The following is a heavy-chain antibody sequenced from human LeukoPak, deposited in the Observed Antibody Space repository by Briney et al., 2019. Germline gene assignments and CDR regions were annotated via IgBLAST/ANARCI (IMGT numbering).Heavy chain of an antibody. V-gene: IGHV3-30*03. CDR2: ISYDGRNK. CDR3: ARGQRAHVEWSSYMDV. Sequence: GGSLRLSCAASGFTFSSYWMHWVRQAPGKGLEWMSVISYDGRNKYFADSVKGRFTLSRDNSKNTLYLQMNNLRAEDTAVYYCARGQRAHVEWSSYMDVWGKGTTVTVSS. CDR1: GFTFSSYW. D-gene: IGHD3-3*01. J-gene: IGHJ6*03.